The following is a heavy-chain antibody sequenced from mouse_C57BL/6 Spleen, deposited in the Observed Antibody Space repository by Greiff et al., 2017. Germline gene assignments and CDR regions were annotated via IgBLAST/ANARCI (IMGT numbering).Heavy chain of an antibody. CDR3: TRRLRGVFDY. CDR1: GYTFTDYE. V-gene: IGHV1-15*01. D-gene: IGHD1-1*01. J-gene: IGHJ2*01. CDR2: IDPETGGT. Sequence: VKLMESGAELVRPGASVTLSCKASGYTFTDYEMHWVKQTPVHGLEWIGAIDPETGGTAYNQKFKGKAILTADKSSSTAYMELRSLTSEDSAVYYCTRRLRGVFDYWGQGTTLTVSS.